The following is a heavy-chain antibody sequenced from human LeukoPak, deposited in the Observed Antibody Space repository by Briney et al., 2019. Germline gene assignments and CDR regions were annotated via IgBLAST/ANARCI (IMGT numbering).Heavy chain of an antibody. CDR2: ISGSGGST. Sequence: GGSLRLSCAASGFTFSSYAMSWVRQAPGKGLEWVSAISGSGGSTYYADSVKSRFTISRDNSKNTLYLQMNSLRAEDTAVYYCAKDRGGLRFQGYFDYWGQGTLVTVSS. J-gene: IGHJ4*02. D-gene: IGHD5-12*01. V-gene: IGHV3-23*01. CDR1: GFTFSSYA. CDR3: AKDRGGLRFQGYFDY.